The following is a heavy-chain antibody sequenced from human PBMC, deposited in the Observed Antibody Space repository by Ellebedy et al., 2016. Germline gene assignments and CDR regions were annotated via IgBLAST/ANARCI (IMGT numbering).Heavy chain of an antibody. Sequence: SETLSLTXAISGDSVSSNSAAWNWIRQSPSRGLEWLGRTYYRSKWYNDYAVSVKSRITINADTSKNQFSLQLNSVSPEDTAVYYCARDPSPSWGWDYYFDYWGQGTLVTVSS. V-gene: IGHV6-1*01. J-gene: IGHJ4*02. CDR2: TYYRSKWYN. D-gene: IGHD7-27*01. CDR1: GDSVSSNSAA. CDR3: ARDPSPSWGWDYYFDY.